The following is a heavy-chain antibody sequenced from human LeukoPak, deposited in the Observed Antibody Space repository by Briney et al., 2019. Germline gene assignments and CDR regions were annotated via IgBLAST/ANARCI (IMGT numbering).Heavy chain of an antibody. CDR3: ANPQVPANWYYFLY. D-gene: IGHD2-21*02. J-gene: IGHJ4*02. V-gene: IGHV3-30*18. CDR1: GFNLSTYG. CDR2: ISSDGSNK. Sequence: GGSLRLSCAASGFNLSTYGMHWVRQAPGKGLEWVAVISSDGSNKFYADSVKGRFTISRGGSKNTLYLQMNSLRPDDTAVYFCANPQVPANWYYFLYWGQGTLVTVSS.